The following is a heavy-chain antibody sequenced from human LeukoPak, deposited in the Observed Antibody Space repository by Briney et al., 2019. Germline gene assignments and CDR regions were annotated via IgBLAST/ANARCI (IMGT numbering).Heavy chain of an antibody. Sequence: SGTLSLTCAVSGGSISSTNWWSWVRQPPGKGLEWIGEIYHSGSTNYNPSLKSRVTISVDTSKNQFSLKLSSVTAADTAVYYCARVCSSTSCYGEDYWGQGTLVTVSS. CDR3: ARVCSSTSCYGEDY. D-gene: IGHD2-2*01. CDR1: GGSISSTNW. J-gene: IGHJ4*02. CDR2: IYHSGST. V-gene: IGHV4-4*02.